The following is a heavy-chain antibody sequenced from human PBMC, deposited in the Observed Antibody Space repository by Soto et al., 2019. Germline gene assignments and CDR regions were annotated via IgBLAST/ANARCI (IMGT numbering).Heavy chain of an antibody. V-gene: IGHV1-2*02. CDR3: ARIKWGLDYYSGMDV. J-gene: IGHJ6*02. CDR1: GYTFSDYF. Sequence: QVQLVQSGAEVKKSGASVKVSCKASGYTFSDYFIQWLRQAPGQGLEWVAWINPKTAATNYAKKFQDRVTLTSDTSFSTAYLELTRLRPDDTAVYYCARIKWGLDYYSGMDVWGQGPAVTVSS. CDR2: INPKTAAT. D-gene: IGHD1-26*01.